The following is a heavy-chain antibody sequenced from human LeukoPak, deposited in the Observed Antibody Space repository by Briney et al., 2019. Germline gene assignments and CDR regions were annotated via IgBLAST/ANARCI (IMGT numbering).Heavy chain of an antibody. D-gene: IGHD3-22*01. CDR3: ARLSYDSSGYYLFDY. Sequence: GESLKISCKGSGYRFATYWIGWVRQMPGQGLEWMGIIYPDDSATKYSPSFQGQVTISADKSISTAYLQWSSLKASDTAMYYCARLSYDSSGYYLFDYWGQGTLVTVSS. V-gene: IGHV5-51*01. J-gene: IGHJ4*02. CDR2: IYPDDSAT. CDR1: GYRFATYW.